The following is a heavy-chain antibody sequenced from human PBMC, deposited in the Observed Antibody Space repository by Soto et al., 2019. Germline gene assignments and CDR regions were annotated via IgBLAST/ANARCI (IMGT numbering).Heavy chain of an antibody. CDR2: IYSGGNT. Sequence: EVQLVESGGGLVQPGGSLRLSCAASGFTVSSNYMSWVRQAPGKGLEWVSFIYSGGNTFYADSVKGRFTISRDDSKNTLDLQRNTLRAEDTAVYYCAGAARGITAAVHFDYWGQGTLVTVSS. V-gene: IGHV3-66*01. D-gene: IGHD6-13*01. J-gene: IGHJ4*02. CDR1: GFTVSSNY. CDR3: AGAARGITAAVHFDY.